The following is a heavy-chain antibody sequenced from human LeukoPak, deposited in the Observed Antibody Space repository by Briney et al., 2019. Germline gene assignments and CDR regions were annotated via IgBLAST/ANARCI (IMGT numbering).Heavy chain of an antibody. J-gene: IGHJ6*02. D-gene: IGHD2-8*01. CDR2: INPNSGGT. V-gene: IGHV1-2*02. CDR1: GYNFTVNY. CDR3: ARNYMGVISYYYAMDV. Sequence: ASVKVSCKASGYNFTVNYMHWVRQAPGQGLEWMGWINPNSGGTNYAQKFQGRVTMTRDTSISAAYMELSRLRSDDTAVYYCARNYMGVISYYYAMDVWGQGTTVTVSS.